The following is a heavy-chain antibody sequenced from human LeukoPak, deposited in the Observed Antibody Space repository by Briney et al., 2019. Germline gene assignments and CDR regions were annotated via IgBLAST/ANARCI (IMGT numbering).Heavy chain of an antibody. V-gene: IGHV3-33*01. CDR2: IWYDGSNK. Sequence: SGGSLRLSCAASGFTFSSYGMHWVRQAPGKGREWVAVIWYDGSNKYYADSVKGRFTISRDNSKNTLYLQMNSLRAEDTAVYYCARRPFGSKGFDYWGQGTLVTVSS. D-gene: IGHD1-26*01. CDR3: ARRPFGSKGFDY. CDR1: GFTFSSYG. J-gene: IGHJ4*02.